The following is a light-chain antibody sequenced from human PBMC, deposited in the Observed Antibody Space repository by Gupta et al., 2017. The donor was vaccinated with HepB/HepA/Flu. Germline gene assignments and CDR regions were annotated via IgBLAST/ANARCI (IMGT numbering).Light chain of an antibody. Sequence: DIQMTQSPSSLSASVGDRVTITCQASQSISSYLNWYQQKPGKAPKPLIYAASSLQSGVPSRFSGSGSGTDFTLTISSLQPEDFATYYCQQSYSFGGGTKVEIK. CDR2: AAS. J-gene: IGKJ4*01. CDR3: QQSYS. CDR1: QSISSY. V-gene: IGKV1-39*01.